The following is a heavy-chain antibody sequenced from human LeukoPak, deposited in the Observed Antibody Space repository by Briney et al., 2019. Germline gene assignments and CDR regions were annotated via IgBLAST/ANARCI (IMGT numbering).Heavy chain of an antibody. CDR1: GGSLSSSSYY. Sequence: SETLSLTCTVSGGSLSSSSYYWGWIRQPPGKGLEWIGSIYYSGSTYYTPSLKSRVTISVDTSKNQFSLKLSSVTAADTAVYYCARTRGYYFDYWGQGTLVTVSS. V-gene: IGHV4-39*01. CDR3: ARTRGYYFDY. J-gene: IGHJ4*02. CDR2: IYYSGST.